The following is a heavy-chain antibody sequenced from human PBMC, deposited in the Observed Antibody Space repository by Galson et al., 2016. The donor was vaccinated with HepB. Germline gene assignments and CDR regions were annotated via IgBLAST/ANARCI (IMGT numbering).Heavy chain of an antibody. D-gene: IGHD3-3*01. CDR2: IWYDGSDK. V-gene: IGHV3-30*04. CDR1: GFSFRNYC. CDR3: ARGPYKVLPYLEWLFTPDY. Sequence: SLRLSCAASGFSFRNYCMHWVRQASGKGLEWLAVIWYDGSDKYYADSVKGRFTISRDNSKNTLYLQMNSLRVEDTAVYYCARGPYKVLPYLEWLFTPDYWGQGTQVTVSS. J-gene: IGHJ4*02.